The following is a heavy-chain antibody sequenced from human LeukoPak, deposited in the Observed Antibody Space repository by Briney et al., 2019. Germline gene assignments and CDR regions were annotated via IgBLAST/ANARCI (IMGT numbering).Heavy chain of an antibody. CDR2: INPSGGTT. V-gene: IGHV1-46*01. D-gene: IGHD3-22*01. CDR3: ARDRLHKYHLPSSGYYGVPDY. Sequence: ASVKVSCKASGYTFTSYYIHWVRQAPGQGLEWMGVINPSGGTTRYVQKFQGRITMTRDMSTSTVYMELSSLRSEDTAVYYCARDRLHKYHLPSSGYYGVPDYWGQGTLVAVSS. CDR1: GYTFTSYY. J-gene: IGHJ4*02.